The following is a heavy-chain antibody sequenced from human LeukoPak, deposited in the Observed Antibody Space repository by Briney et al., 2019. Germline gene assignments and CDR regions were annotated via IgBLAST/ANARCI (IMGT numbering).Heavy chain of an antibody. D-gene: IGHD6-19*01. J-gene: IGHJ4*02. CDR2: MYYSGKT. CDR1: GGSISSYH. CDR3: AGAKIGVAGFFDN. V-gene: IGHV4-59*08. Sequence: PSDTLSLTCIVSGGSISSYHWSWIRQPPGKGLEWLGYMYYSGKTSHNPSLKSRLTISVDTSKNQFSLKLTSVTAADTAVYYCAGAKIGVAGFFDNWGQGNLVTVSS.